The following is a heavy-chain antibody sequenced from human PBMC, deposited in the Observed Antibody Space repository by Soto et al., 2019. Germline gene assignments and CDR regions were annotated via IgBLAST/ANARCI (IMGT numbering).Heavy chain of an antibody. Sequence: PSETLSLTCTVSGGSISSGGYYWSWIRQHPGKGLEWIGYIYYSGSTYYNPSLKSRVTISVDTSKNQFSLKLSSVTAADTAVYYCARGIYYDSSGLDYWGQGTLVTVSS. V-gene: IGHV4-31*03. CDR1: GGSISSGGYY. CDR3: ARGIYYDSSGLDY. D-gene: IGHD3-22*01. CDR2: IYYSGST. J-gene: IGHJ4*02.